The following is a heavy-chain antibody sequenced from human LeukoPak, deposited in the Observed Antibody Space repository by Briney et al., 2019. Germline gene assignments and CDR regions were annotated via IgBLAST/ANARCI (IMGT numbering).Heavy chain of an antibody. J-gene: IGHJ1*01. V-gene: IGHV3-23*01. Sequence: GGSLRLSCAASGFTFSSYAMSWVRQAPGKGLEWISTISGSGGGTYYADSVKGRFTISRDNSKNTLSLQMNSLRAEDTAVYYCARGGPSAALWAEYFQHWGQGTLVTVSS. D-gene: IGHD3-10*01. CDR1: GFTFSSYA. CDR2: ISGSGGGT. CDR3: ARGGPSAALWAEYFQH.